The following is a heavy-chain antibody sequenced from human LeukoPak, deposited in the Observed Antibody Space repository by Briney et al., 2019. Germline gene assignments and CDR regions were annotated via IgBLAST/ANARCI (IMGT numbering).Heavy chain of an antibody. CDR2: IRYDGSTK. V-gene: IGHV3-30*02. CDR3: AALHTGTFVDY. Sequence: PGGSLRLSCTASGFSFNNYGMHWVRQAPGKGLEWVAFIRYDGSTKFYTDSVKGRFAISRDNSKNTLSLQMNSLRTEDTAVYYCAALHTGTFVDYWGQGTLVTVSS. D-gene: IGHD4-17*01. J-gene: IGHJ4*02. CDR1: GFSFNNYG.